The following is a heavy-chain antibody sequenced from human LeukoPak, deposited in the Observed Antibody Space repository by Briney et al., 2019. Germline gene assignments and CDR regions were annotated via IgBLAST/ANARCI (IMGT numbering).Heavy chain of an antibody. D-gene: IGHD2-2*01. CDR1: GGSIRSGDYY. J-gene: IGHJ4*02. CDR3: ARATSHQIYFDY. Sequence: SETLSLTCTVSGGSIRSGDYYWSWIRQPPGKGLEWIGYIYYSGSTYYNPSLKSRVTISVDTSKNQFSLKLTSVTAADTAVYYCARATSHQIYFDYWGQGTLVTVSS. CDR2: IYYSGST. V-gene: IGHV4-30-4*08.